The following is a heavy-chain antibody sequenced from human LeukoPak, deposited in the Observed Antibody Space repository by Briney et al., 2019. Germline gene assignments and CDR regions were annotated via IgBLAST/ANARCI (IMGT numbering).Heavy chain of an antibody. V-gene: IGHV4-38-2*02. J-gene: IGHJ4*02. CDR3: ARDRGIEWLAPRDFDY. CDR2: IYHSGST. Sequence: KPSETLSLTCTVSGYSISSGYYWGWIRQPPGKGLEWIGSIYHSGSTYYNPSLKSRVTISVDTSKNQFSLKLSSVTAADTAVYYCARDRGIEWLAPRDFDYWGQGTLVTVSS. D-gene: IGHD5-12*01. CDR1: GYSISSGYY.